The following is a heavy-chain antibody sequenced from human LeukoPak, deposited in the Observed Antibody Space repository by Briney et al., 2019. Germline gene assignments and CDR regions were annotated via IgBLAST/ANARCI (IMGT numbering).Heavy chain of an antibody. V-gene: IGHV3-7*03. J-gene: IGHJ4*02. CDR1: GFTFSSYW. CDR3: ARDDSSSSYWDY. D-gene: IGHD6-6*01. Sequence: GGSLRLSCAASGFTFSSYWMSWVRQAPGKGLEWVANIKQDGSEKYYVESLKGRFTSSRDNAKNSLYLQMNSLRAEDTAVYYCARDDSSSSYWDYWCQGTLVTVSS. CDR2: IKQDGSEK.